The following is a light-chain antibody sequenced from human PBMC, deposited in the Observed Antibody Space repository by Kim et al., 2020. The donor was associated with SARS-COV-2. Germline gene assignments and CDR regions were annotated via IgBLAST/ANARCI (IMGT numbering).Light chain of an antibody. CDR2: EVS. CDR1: GSDVGGYNY. Sequence: PGQSVTISCTGTGSDVGGYNYVSWYQQHPGKAPKLMIYEVSKRPSGVPDRFSGSKSGNTASLTVSGLQAEDEADYYCSSYAGSNRVFGTGTKVTVL. CDR3: SSYAGSNRV. J-gene: IGLJ1*01. V-gene: IGLV2-8*01.